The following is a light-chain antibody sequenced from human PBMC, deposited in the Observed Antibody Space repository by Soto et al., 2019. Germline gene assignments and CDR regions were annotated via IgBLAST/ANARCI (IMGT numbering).Light chain of an antibody. CDR2: DAS. Sequence: EIAMTQSPATLSVSPGERATLSCRASHSVSSSYLAWYHQKPPRPPSLLINDASSSTTAIPHRISSSGSCTDFSPPTIRLVPEDFAAYYCHQYDRTPQAFGQGTKVDI. CDR3: HQYDRTPQA. V-gene: IGKV3-20*01. CDR1: HSVSSSY. J-gene: IGKJ1*01.